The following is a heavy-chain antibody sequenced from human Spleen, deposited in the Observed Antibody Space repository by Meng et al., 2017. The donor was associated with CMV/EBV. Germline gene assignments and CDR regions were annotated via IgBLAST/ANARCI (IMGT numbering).Heavy chain of an antibody. D-gene: IGHD2-15*01. CDR2: INPNSGGT. CDR1: GYTFTSYG. Sequence: VKGSCNASGYTFTSYGISWVRQAPGQGLEWMGWINPNSGGTNYAKKFLGRVTMTRDTSISTAYMELSRRRSDDTAVYYCARRGYCSGGSCYSGFDYWGQGTLVTVSS. CDR3: ARRGYCSGGSCYSGFDY. J-gene: IGHJ4*02. V-gene: IGHV1-2*02.